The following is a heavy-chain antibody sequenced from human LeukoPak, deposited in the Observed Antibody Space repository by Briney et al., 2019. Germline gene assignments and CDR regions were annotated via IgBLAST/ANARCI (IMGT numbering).Heavy chain of an antibody. Sequence: SETLSLTCSVSGGSISIYYWTWIRQIPGKGLEWIGYIYYTGTTNYNPLFESRATISIDTSNNQFSLKLTSVTAADTAVYFCARGEDFERYYLAYWGQGTLVTVPS. D-gene: IGHD3-9*01. CDR3: ARGEDFERYYLAY. V-gene: IGHV4-59*01. CDR2: IYYTGTT. J-gene: IGHJ4*02. CDR1: GGSISIYY.